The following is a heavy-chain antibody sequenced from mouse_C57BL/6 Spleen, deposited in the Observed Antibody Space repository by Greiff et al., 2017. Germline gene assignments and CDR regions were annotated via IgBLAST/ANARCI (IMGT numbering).Heavy chain of an antibody. CDR3: AIYPAWFAY. Sequence: VQLQQSGPELVKPGASVKIPCKASGYTFTDYNMDWVKQSHGKSLEWIGDINPNNGGTIYNQKFKGKATLTVDKSSSTAYMQLSSLTSEDSAVYYCAIYPAWFAYWGQGTLVTVSA. CDR2: INPNNGGT. CDR1: GYTFTDYN. V-gene: IGHV1-18*01. J-gene: IGHJ3*01.